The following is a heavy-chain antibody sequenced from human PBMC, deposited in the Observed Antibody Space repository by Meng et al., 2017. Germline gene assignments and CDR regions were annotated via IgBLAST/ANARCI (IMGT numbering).Heavy chain of an antibody. CDR1: GGRSGSNA. CDR3: ARRDGYCSGGSCFFWFDP. D-gene: IGHD2-15*01. J-gene: IGHJ5*02. CDR2: IIPIFGTA. Sequence: SGSVCQSDGSSRKVSAKASGGRSGSNAISWVRQAPGQVLEWMGGIIPIFGTATYAQKFQGRVTITADKSTSTAYMELSSLRSEDTAVYYCARRDGYCSGGSCFFWFDPWGQGTLVTVSS. V-gene: IGHV1-69*06.